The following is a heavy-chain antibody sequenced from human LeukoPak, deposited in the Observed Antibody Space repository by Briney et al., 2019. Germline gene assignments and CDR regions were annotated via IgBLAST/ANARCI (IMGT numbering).Heavy chain of an antibody. CDR3: ARVTGYMIEDYFDY. Sequence: SETLSLTCTVSGGSISSYNWSWIRQPPGKGLEWIGYIYYSGSTNYNPSLKSRVTISVETSKNQFSPKLSSVTAADTAVYYCARVTGYMIEDYFDYWGQGTLVTVSS. J-gene: IGHJ4*02. CDR2: IYYSGST. D-gene: IGHD3-22*01. CDR1: GGSISSYN. V-gene: IGHV4-59*01.